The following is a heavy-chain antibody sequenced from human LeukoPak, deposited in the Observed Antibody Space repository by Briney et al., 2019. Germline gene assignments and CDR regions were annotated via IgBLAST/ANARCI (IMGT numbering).Heavy chain of an antibody. Sequence: PGGSLRLSCAVAGFSVSTNYMSWVRQATGKRLEWVSALYSGGSTWRADSVKGRFTISRDNSRNTLYLQMNSLRAEDTAVYFCARDLGSPQTGAQYFQNWGQGTLVTVSS. D-gene: IGHD1-1*01. CDR1: GFSVSTNY. J-gene: IGHJ1*01. CDR3: ARDLGSPQTGAQYFQN. V-gene: IGHV3-66*01. CDR2: LYSGGST.